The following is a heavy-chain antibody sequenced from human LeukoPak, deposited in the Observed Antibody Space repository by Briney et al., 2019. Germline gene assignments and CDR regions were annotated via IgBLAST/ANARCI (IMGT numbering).Heavy chain of an antibody. V-gene: IGHV4-38-2*02. J-gene: IGHJ6*03. CDR2: IYHSGST. Sequence: SETLSLTCTVSGYSISSGYYWGWIRQPPGKGLEWIGSIYHSGSTYYNPSLKSRVTISVDTSKNQFSLKLSSVTAADTAVYYCARGGYDFGYYYYYYMDVWGKGTTVTVSS. CDR1: GYSISSGYY. CDR3: ARGGYDFGYYYYYYMDV. D-gene: IGHD5-12*01.